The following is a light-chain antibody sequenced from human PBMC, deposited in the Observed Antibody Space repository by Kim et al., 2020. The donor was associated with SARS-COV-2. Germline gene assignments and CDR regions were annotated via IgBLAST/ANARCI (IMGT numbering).Light chain of an antibody. CDR3: NSRDSSGNLYVV. CDR2: SKN. V-gene: IGLV3-19*01. CDR1: SLRSYY. Sequence: SSELTQDPAVSVALGQTVRITCQGDSLRSYYASWYQQKPGQAPVLVIYSKNNRPSGIPDRFSGSSSGNTASLTITGAQAEDEADYYCNSRDSSGNLYVVFGGGTQLTVL. J-gene: IGLJ2*01.